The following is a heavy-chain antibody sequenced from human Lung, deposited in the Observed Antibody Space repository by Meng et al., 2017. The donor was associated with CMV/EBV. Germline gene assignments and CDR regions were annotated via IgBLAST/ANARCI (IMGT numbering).Heavy chain of an antibody. CDR1: GFTVSSNY. D-gene: IGHD3-3*01. Sequence: GESLKISCAASGFTVSSNYMSWVRQAPGKGLEWVSVIYSGGSTYYADSVKGRFTISRDNSKNTLYLQMNSLRAEDTAVYYCARAPYDFWSSYYYGMHVWGQGTTVTVSS. CDR2: IYSGGST. CDR3: ARAPYDFWSSYYYGMHV. J-gene: IGHJ6*02. V-gene: IGHV3-53*01.